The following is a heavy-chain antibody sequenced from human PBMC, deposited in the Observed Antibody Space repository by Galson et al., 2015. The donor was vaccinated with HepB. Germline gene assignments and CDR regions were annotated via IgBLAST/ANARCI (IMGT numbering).Heavy chain of an antibody. J-gene: IGHJ4*02. D-gene: IGHD3-10*01. CDR3: ARANVLLWFGDPGLIPYYFDY. CDR1: GFTFSDYY. CDR2: ISSSSSYT. Sequence: SLRLSCAASGFTFSDYYMSWIRQAPGKGLEWVSYISSSSSYTNYADSVKGRFTISRDNAKNSLYLQMNSLRAEDTAVYYCARANVLLWFGDPGLIPYYFDYWGQGTLVTVSS. V-gene: IGHV3-11*06.